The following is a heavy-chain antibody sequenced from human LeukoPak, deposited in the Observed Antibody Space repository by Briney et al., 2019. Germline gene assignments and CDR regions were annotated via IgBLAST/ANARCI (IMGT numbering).Heavy chain of an antibody. CDR1: GFTFSDNY. J-gene: IGHJ1*01. V-gene: IGHV3-7*01. CDR2: IKQDGSEK. D-gene: IGHD5/OR15-5a*01. Sequence: PGGSLRLSCAASGFTFSDNYMTWVRLAPGKGLEWVANIKQDGSEKYYVDSVRGRFSISRDNSKNSLYLQMNSLRADDTAVYYCARVITVYNVYEEVAEYFQYWGQGTLVTVSS. CDR3: ARVITVYNVYEEVAEYFQY.